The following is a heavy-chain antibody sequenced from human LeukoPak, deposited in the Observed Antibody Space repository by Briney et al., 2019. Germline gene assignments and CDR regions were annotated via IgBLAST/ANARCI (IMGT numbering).Heavy chain of an antibody. CDR2: IYYSGST. Sequence: SETLSLTCTVSGGSISSSSYYWGWIRQPPGKGLEWIGSIYYSGSTYYNPSLKSRVTISVDTSKNQFSLKLSSVTAADTAVYYCARAWNTMVRGGPNWFDPWGQGTLVTVSS. J-gene: IGHJ5*02. CDR1: GGSISSSSYY. V-gene: IGHV4-39*07. D-gene: IGHD3-10*01. CDR3: ARAWNTMVRGGPNWFDP.